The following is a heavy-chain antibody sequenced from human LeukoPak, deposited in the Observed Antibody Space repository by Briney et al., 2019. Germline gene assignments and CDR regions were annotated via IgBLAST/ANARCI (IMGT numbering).Heavy chain of an antibody. CDR3: ARRRSWSDAFDI. V-gene: IGHV4-39*07. Sequence: SETLSLTCAVYGGSFSSSSYYWGWIRQPPGKGLEWIGSIYYSGSTYYNPSLKSRVTISVDTSNNQFSLKLTSVTAADTAVYYCARRRSWSDAFDIWGQGTMVTVSS. CDR1: GGSFSSSSYY. CDR2: IYYSGST. J-gene: IGHJ3*02. D-gene: IGHD6-13*01.